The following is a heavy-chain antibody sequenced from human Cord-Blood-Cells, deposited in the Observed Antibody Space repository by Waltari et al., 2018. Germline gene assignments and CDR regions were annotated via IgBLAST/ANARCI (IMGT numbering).Heavy chain of an antibody. CDR1: GYTFTGYY. CDR2: INPNSGGT. D-gene: IGHD2-15*01. J-gene: IGHJ6*02. V-gene: IGHV1-2*06. Sequence: QVQLVQSGVEVKKPGASVKVSCKASGYTFTGYYMHWVRQAPGQGLEWMGRINPNSGGTNYAQKFQGRVTMTRDTSISTAYMELSRLRSDDTAVYYCARVQCSGGSCYYYYGMDVWGQGTTVTVSS. CDR3: ARVQCSGGSCYYYYGMDV.